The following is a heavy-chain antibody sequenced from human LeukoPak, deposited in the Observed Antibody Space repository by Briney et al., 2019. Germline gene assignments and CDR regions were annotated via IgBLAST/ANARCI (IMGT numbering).Heavy chain of an antibody. CDR2: IYRNGNT. CDR1: GFFISSGYY. D-gene: IGHD1-1*01. Sequence: SETLSLTCAVCGFFISSGYYWGWIRQPPGKGLEWIASIYRNGNTFYNPSLQSRVTISVDTSRNQISLQLGSATAADTAVYYCARAFSRTPGDYYFDSWGQGTVVTVSS. J-gene: IGHJ4*02. CDR3: ARAFSRTPGDYYFDS. V-gene: IGHV4-38-2*01.